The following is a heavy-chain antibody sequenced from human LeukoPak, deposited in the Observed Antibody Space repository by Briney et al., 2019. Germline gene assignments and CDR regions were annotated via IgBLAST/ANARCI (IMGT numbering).Heavy chain of an antibody. J-gene: IGHJ2*01. Sequence: SETLSLTCSVSGGSISSTNYYWSWIRQPPGKGLEWVGHIYYSGGTNYNPSLTSRVAISVDTSKNQFSLKLSSVTAADTAVYYCARVYYDFWSGYHYWYFDLWGRGTLVTVSS. D-gene: IGHD3-3*01. CDR2: IYYSGGT. CDR1: GGSISSTNYY. V-gene: IGHV4-61*01. CDR3: ARVYYDFWSGYHYWYFDL.